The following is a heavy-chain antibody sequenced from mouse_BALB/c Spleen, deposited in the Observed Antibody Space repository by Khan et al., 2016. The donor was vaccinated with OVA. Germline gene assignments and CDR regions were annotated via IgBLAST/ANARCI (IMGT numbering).Heavy chain of an antibody. Sequence: VQLKESGPGLVAPSQSLSITCTVSGFSLTSHGVHWVRQPPGKGLEWLGVIWAGGSTNYNSALMSRLSISKDSSKRHVFLKMNSLQTGDTAMYYCARNREPDYFDYWGQGNNLTVSS. V-gene: IGHV2-9*02. CDR3: ARNREPDYFDY. CDR2: IWAGGST. J-gene: IGHJ2*01. CDR1: GFSLTSHG.